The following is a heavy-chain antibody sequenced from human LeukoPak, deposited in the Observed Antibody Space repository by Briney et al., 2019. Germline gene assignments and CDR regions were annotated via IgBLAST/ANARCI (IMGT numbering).Heavy chain of an antibody. V-gene: IGHV3-30*02. J-gene: IGHJ4*02. CDR1: GFTFTNYG. CDR2: IQYDGSKT. Sequence: GGSLRLSCAASGFTFTNYGMHWVRQAPGKGLEWVAAIQYDGSKTYYGDSVKGRFTISRDNSKNTLYLQMNSLKTDDTAVYYCANYGDYQYFDYWGQGTPVTVSS. CDR3: ANYGDYQYFDY. D-gene: IGHD4-17*01.